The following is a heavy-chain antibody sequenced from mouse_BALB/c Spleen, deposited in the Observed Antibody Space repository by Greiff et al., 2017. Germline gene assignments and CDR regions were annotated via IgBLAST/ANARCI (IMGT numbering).Heavy chain of an antibody. J-gene: IGHJ4*01. CDR2: IYPGSGST. Sequence: VKLVESGPELVKPGASVKMSCKASGYTFTDYVISWVKQRTGQGLEWIGEIYPGSGSTYYNEKFKGKATLTADKSSNTAYMQLSSLTSEDSAVYFCARSPYYGIPMDYWGQGTSVTVSS. D-gene: IGHD2-10*01. V-gene: IGHV1-77*01. CDR3: ARSPYYGIPMDY. CDR1: GYTFTDYV.